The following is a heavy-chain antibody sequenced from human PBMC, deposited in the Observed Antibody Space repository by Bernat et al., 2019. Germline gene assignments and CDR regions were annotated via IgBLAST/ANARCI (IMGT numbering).Heavy chain of an antibody. D-gene: IGHD3-10*01. CDR3: ARPSSIGELSGYFDY. J-gene: IGHJ4*01. Sequence: QLQLQESCPGLVKPSETLSLTCTVSGGSISSSSYYWGWIRQPPGKGLEWIGSSYYSWSTYYNPSLKSRVTISGDTSKSQFSLVLSYVTAADTAVYYCARPSSIGELSGYFDYWGQGTLVTVSS. CDR2: SYYSWST. CDR1: GGSISSSSYY. V-gene: IGHV4-39*01.